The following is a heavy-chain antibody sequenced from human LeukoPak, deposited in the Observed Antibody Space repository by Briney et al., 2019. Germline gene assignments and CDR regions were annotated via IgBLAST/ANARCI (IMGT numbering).Heavy chain of an antibody. V-gene: IGHV4-59*01. CDR3: ARGAGGDYPFDY. Sequence: SETLSLTCTVSGGSISRYYWSWIRQPPGKGLEWLGYIYYSGGTNYNPSLKSRVTVSVDTSENQFFLKLNSVTAADTAVYYCARGAGGDYPFDYWGQGTLVTV. D-gene: IGHD4-17*01. CDR1: GGSISRYY. CDR2: IYYSGGT. J-gene: IGHJ4*02.